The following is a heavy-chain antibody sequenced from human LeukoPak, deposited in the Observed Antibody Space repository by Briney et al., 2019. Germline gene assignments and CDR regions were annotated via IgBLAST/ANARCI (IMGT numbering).Heavy chain of an antibody. CDR2: ISSSSSYI. V-gene: IGHV3-21*01. J-gene: IGHJ4*02. D-gene: IGHD3-9*01. CDR1: GFTFSSYS. Sequence: GGSLRLSCAASGFTFSSYSMNWVRQAPGKGLEWVSSISSSSSYIYYADSVKGRFTISRDNAKNSLYLQMNALRDEDTAVYFCARFLTGSRFFDYWGQGTLVTVSS. CDR3: ARFLTGSRFFDY.